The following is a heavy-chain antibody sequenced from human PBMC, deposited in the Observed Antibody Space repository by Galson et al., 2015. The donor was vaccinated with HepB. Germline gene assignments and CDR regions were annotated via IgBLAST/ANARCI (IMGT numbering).Heavy chain of an antibody. CDR2: ISSSSTTI. CDR3: ARRRFTGGFDP. D-gene: IGHD1-26*01. Sequence: SLRLSCAASGFTFSSYSMNWVRQASGKGLEWVSYISSSSTTIYYADSVKGRFTISRDNAKNSLYLQMNSLRAEDTAVYYCARRRFTGGFDPWGQGTLVTVSS. V-gene: IGHV3-48*01. CDR1: GFTFSSYS. J-gene: IGHJ5*02.